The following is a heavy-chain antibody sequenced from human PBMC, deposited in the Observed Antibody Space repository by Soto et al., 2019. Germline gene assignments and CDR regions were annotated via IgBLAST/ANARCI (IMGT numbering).Heavy chain of an antibody. CDR2: ISNSGNT. V-gene: IGHV4-31*03. J-gene: IGHJ5*02. D-gene: IGHD6-6*01. CDR1: GGSMRSGSYY. Sequence: SETLSLTCSVSGGSMRSGSYYWTWIRQHPGKGLEWVAYISNSGNTYYNPSLETRLTISLDTSKHLFSLSLTSVTAADTALYSCARGSFSSSSSWFDPWGQGTLVTVSS. CDR3: ARGSFSSSSSWFDP.